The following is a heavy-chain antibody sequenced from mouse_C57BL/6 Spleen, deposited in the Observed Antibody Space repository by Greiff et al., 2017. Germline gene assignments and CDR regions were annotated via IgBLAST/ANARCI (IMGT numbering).Heavy chain of an antibody. Sequence: QVQLQQSGAELARPGASVKMYCKASGYTFTSYTMHWVKQRPGQGLEWIGYINPSSGYTKYNQKFKDKATLTADKSSSTAYMQLSSLTSEDSAVYYCARRGGYDAAYYAMDYWGQGTSVTVSS. CDR1: GYTFTSYT. CDR3: ARRGGYDAAYYAMDY. V-gene: IGHV1-4*01. J-gene: IGHJ4*01. D-gene: IGHD2-2*01. CDR2: INPSSGYT.